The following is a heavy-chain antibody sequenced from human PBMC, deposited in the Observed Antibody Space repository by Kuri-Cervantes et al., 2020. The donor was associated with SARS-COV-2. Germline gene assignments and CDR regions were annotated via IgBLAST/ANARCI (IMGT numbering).Heavy chain of an antibody. J-gene: IGHJ5*02. CDR2: ISGSGGST. CDR1: GFTFSKYA. V-gene: IGHV3-23*01. Sequence: GESLKISCAASGFTFSKYAMNWVRQAPGKGLEWVSAISGSGGSTYYTDSVKGRFTISRDNSKNTLYLQMSSLRAEDTAVYYCAKGLLNWFDPWGQGTLVTVSS. CDR3: AKGLLNWFDP.